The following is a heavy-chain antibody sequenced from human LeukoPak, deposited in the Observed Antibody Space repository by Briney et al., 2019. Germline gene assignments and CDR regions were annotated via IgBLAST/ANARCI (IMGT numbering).Heavy chain of an antibody. J-gene: IGHJ5*02. CDR3: ARSPVGVRKKHDL. V-gene: IGHV1-8*01. CDR2: MNPTSGHT. D-gene: IGHD3-10*01. Sequence: ASVKVSCKCSGYTFTIYDINWRRQAPGQGVEWMGWMNPTSGHTGYVQKFQGRITMTRDTSVSTAYMELNSLTSEDTAVYYYARSPVGVRKKHDLWGQGTLVIVSS. CDR1: GYTFTIYD.